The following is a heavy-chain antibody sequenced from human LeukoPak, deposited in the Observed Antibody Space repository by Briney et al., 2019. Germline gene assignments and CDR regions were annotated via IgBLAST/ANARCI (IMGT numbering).Heavy chain of an antibody. Sequence: GGSLRLSCAASGFSFSSWSMSWIRQAPGKRLEWVANMKEDGSEIYYVDSVQGRFTISRDNAKSSVYLQMNSLRGEDTAVYYCARENWGRFDYWGQGTLVTVSS. J-gene: IGHJ4*02. V-gene: IGHV3-7*01. CDR2: MKEDGSEI. CDR3: ARENWGRFDY. CDR1: GFSFSSWS. D-gene: IGHD7-27*01.